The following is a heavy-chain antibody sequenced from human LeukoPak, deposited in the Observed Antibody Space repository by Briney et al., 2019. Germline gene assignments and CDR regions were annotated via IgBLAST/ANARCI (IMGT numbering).Heavy chain of an antibody. CDR3: ARFGFSNSQDFYFDF. V-gene: IGHV5-51*01. CDR2: VYPADSDS. Sequence: GESLQFSCEASGFNFTNYWNAWVRQTPGKGLDWMGIVYPADSDSKYSPSFQDAVTISADKSTSAAYLEWRSLKASDTATYYCARFGFSNSQDFYFDFWGRGTLVTVSS. D-gene: IGHD6-6*01. J-gene: IGHJ2*01. CDR1: GFNFTNYW.